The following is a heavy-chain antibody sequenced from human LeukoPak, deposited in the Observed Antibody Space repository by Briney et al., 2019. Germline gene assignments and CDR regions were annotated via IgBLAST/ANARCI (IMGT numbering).Heavy chain of an antibody. J-gene: IGHJ5*02. CDR1: GFTFSSYE. CDR3: ASFSGSYQNWFDP. V-gene: IGHV3-48*03. Sequence: GGSLRLSCAASGFTFSSYEMNWVRRAPGKGLEWVSYISSSGSTIYYADSVKGRFTISRDNAKNSLYLQMNSLRAEDTAVYYCASFSGSYQNWFDPWGQGTLVTVSS. D-gene: IGHD1-26*01. CDR2: ISSSGSTI.